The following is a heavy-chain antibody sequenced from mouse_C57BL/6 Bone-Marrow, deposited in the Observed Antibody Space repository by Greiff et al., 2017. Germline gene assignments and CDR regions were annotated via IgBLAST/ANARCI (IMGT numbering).Heavy chain of an antibody. CDR3: AHSKYEREMDD. CDR1: GYTFTSYC. Sequence: QVQLKQSGAELARPGASVKLSCKASGYTFTSYCISWVKQRPGQGLEWIGEIYPRSGNTYYNEKFKGKATLTADKSSSTAYMELRSLTSEDSAVYFCAHSKYEREMDDWGQGTSVTVSS. CDR2: IYPRSGNT. J-gene: IGHJ4*01. D-gene: IGHD2-5*01. V-gene: IGHV1-81*01.